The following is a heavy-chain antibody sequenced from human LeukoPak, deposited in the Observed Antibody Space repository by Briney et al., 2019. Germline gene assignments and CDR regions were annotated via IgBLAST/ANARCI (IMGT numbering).Heavy chain of an antibody. D-gene: IGHD6-19*01. CDR3: ATDGQSSGWYGFDY. Sequence: GGSLRLSCAASGFTFSSYVMSWVRQAPGKGLEWVSGISGRGSSTYYADSLKGRITISRDNAESSLYLQMNSLRAEDTAVYYCATDGQSSGWYGFDYWGQGTLVTVSS. CDR2: ISGRGSST. V-gene: IGHV3-23*01. J-gene: IGHJ4*02. CDR1: GFTFSSYV.